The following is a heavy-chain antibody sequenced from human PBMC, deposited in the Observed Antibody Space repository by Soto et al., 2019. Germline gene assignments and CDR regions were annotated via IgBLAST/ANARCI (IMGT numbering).Heavy chain of an antibody. CDR1: GGSISSYY. J-gene: IGHJ4*02. D-gene: IGHD3-22*01. CDR2: IYYSGST. Sequence: SETLSLTCTVSGGSISSYYWSWIRQPPGKGLEWIGYIYYSGSTNYNPSLKSRVTISVDTSKNQFSLKLSSVTAADTAVYYCAGAVNDFDSIGSSVDYWGQGTLVTVS. V-gene: IGHV4-59*01. CDR3: AGAVNDFDSIGSSVDY.